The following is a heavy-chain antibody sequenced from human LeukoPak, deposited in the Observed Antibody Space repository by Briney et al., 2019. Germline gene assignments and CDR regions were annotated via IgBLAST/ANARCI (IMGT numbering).Heavy chain of an antibody. V-gene: IGHV3-11*01. D-gene: IGHD5-18*01. CDR2: ISIDGTSI. Sequence: GGSLRLSCAASGFTFSDYYMSWIRQAPGKGLEWVSYISIDGTSIYYADSVKGRFTISRDNAKNSLYLQMNSLRADDTAAYYCARGGQLWSLWGQGTLVTVSS. J-gene: IGHJ4*02. CDR1: GFTFSDYY. CDR3: ARGGQLWSL.